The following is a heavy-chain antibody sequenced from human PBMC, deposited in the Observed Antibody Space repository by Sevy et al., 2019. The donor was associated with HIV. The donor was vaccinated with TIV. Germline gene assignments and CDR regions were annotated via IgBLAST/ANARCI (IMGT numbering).Heavy chain of an antibody. Sequence: ASVKVSCKVSGYTLTEFSMHWVRQAPGKGLEWMATFDPEDDETIYAQKFQGRVTMAEDTSTDTVYMELSSLRSEDTAVYYCATTKDYYESSCYPFDYWGQGTLVTVSS. CDR3: ATTKDYYESSCYPFDY. CDR2: FDPEDDET. D-gene: IGHD3-22*01. J-gene: IGHJ4*02. V-gene: IGHV1-24*01. CDR1: GYTLTEFS.